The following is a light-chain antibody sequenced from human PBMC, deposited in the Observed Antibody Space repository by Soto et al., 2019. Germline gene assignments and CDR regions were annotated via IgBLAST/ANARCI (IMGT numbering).Light chain of an antibody. CDR1: YSDIGAYNF. J-gene: IGLJ3*02. V-gene: IGLV2-14*01. CDR3: SSYTSSNTGV. Sequence: QSALTQPASVSGSPGQSITTSCTGTYSDIGAYNFVSWYQHHPGKAPKLIIYEVNNRPSGVSNRFSGSKSGNTASLSISDLQAEDEADYYCSSYTSSNTGVFGGGTKLTVL. CDR2: EVN.